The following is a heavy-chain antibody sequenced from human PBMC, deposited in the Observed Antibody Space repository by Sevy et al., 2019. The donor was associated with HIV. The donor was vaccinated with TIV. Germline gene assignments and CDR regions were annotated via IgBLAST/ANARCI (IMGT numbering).Heavy chain of an antibody. J-gene: IGHJ5*02. V-gene: IGHV4-39*01. CDR2: IYYSGST. CDR1: GASMSSSRYY. D-gene: IGHD6-13*01. CDR3: ARPRTAGAHRGGLDYFDP. Sequence: SETLSLTCIVSGASMSSSRYYWGWIRQSTGKGLEWIGSIYYSGSTYYNPSLESRVTISVDTSKNQFSLRLTSVTAADTAIYYCARPRTAGAHRGGLDYFDPWGQGTLVTVSS.